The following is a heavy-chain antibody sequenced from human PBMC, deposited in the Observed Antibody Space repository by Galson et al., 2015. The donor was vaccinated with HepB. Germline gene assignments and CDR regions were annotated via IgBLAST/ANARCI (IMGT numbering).Heavy chain of an antibody. CDR3: STLGGGYCSSTSCPYYYYGMDV. CDR2: IKSKTDGGTT. D-gene: IGHD2-2*01. CDR1: GFTFSNAW. V-gene: IGHV3-15*01. J-gene: IGHJ6*02. Sequence: SLRLSCAASGFTFSNAWMSWVRQAPGKGLEWVGRIKSKTDGGTTDYAAPVKGRFTISRDDSKNTLYLQMNSLKTEDTAVYYCSTLGGGYCSSTSCPYYYYGMDVWGQGTTVTVSS.